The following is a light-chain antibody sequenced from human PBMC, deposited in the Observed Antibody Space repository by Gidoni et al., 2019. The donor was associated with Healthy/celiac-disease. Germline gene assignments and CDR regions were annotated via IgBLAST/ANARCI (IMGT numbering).Light chain of an antibody. J-gene: IGLJ2*01. CDR1: SSNIGSNT. CDR2: SNN. Sequence: QSVLTQPTSAAGTPRQRVTISCSGSSSNIGSNTVNCAQQHPGTAPKLLISSNNQRPSGVPARFSGSNSGTPASLAICGLQSEDEADYYCAAWDDSLYGVVFGGCTTLTVL. V-gene: IGLV1-44*01. CDR3: AAWDDSLYGVV.